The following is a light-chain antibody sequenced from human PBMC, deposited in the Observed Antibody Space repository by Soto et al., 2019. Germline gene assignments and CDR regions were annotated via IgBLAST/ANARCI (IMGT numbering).Light chain of an antibody. CDR3: RPYNNWPLT. Sequence: EIVMTQSPATLSGSPGERVTLSCRASQSVSSNLVWYHQKPGQAPRLLIYDTSTRATGVPTRFSGSRSGAEFALTIGCLQSEDFAVYYCRPYNNWPLTFGGGTKVDIK. CDR1: QSVSSN. J-gene: IGKJ4*02. CDR2: DTS. V-gene: IGKV3-15*01.